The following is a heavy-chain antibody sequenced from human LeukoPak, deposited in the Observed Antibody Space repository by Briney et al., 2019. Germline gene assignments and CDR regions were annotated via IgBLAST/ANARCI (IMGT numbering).Heavy chain of an antibody. Sequence: ASVKVSCKASGYTFTSYDINWVRQATGQGLEWMGWMNPNSGNTGHAQKFQGRVTMTRNTSISTAYMELSSLRSEDTAVYYCARGLTMIVVVPGYWGQGTLVTVSS. V-gene: IGHV1-8*01. D-gene: IGHD3-22*01. CDR3: ARGLTMIVVVPGY. CDR2: MNPNSGNT. CDR1: GYTFTSYD. J-gene: IGHJ4*02.